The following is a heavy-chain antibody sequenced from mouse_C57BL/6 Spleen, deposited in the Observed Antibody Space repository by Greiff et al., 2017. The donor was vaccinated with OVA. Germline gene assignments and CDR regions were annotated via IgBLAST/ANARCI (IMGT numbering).Heavy chain of an antibody. D-gene: IGHD1-1*01. Sequence: EVQLVESGGDLVKPGGSLKLSCAASGFTFSSYGMSWVRQTPDKRLEWVATISSGGSYTYYPDSVKGRFTISRDNAKNTLYLQMSSLKSEDTAMYYCARRGTTVVGDAMDYWGQGTSVTVSS. J-gene: IGHJ4*01. CDR3: ARRGTTVVGDAMDY. CDR1: GFTFSSYG. CDR2: ISSGGSYT. V-gene: IGHV5-6*01.